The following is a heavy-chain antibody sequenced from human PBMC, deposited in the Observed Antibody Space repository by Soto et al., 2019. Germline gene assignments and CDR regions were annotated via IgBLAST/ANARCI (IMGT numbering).Heavy chain of an antibody. CDR3: ARGPHIAVAPTHAWFDP. V-gene: IGHV1-69*01. CDR2: IIPIFGTA. D-gene: IGHD6-19*01. J-gene: IGHJ5*02. CDR1: GGTFSSYA. Sequence: QVQLVQSGAEVKKPGSSVKVSCKASGGTFSSYAISWVRQAPVQGLEWMGGIIPIFGTANYAQKFQGRVTITADESTSTAYMELSSLRSEDTAVYYCARGPHIAVAPTHAWFDPWGQGTLVTVSS.